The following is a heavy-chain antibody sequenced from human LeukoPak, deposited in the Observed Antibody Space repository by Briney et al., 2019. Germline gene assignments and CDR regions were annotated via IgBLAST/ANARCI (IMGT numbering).Heavy chain of an antibody. V-gene: IGHV4-39*01. D-gene: IGHD3-16*02. CDR2: IYYSGST. Sequence: SETLSLTCAVYGGSFSGYYWGWIRQPPGKGLEWIGSIYYSGSTYYNPSLKSRVTISVDTSKNQFSLKLSSVTAADTAVYYCVSAPGYYDYVWGSYRSTGYFDYWGQGTLVTVSS. CDR3: VSAPGYYDYVWGSYRSTGYFDY. J-gene: IGHJ4*02. CDR1: GGSFSGYY.